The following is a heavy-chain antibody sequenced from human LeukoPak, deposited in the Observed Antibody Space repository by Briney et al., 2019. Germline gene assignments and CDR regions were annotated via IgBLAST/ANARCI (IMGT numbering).Heavy chain of an antibody. CDR1: GTSITRTY. CDR3: ARGLDIVVVPAVFSPDHDAFDI. Sequence: PSETLSLTCTVSGTSITRTYWSWIRQPPGRGLESVGYVYDTGDTNYNPSLKSRVTMSLDTSKNQFSLKLSSVTAADTAVYYCARGLDIVVVPAVFSPDHDAFDIWGQGTMVTVSS. J-gene: IGHJ3*02. D-gene: IGHD2-2*01. V-gene: IGHV4-59*08. CDR2: VYDTGDT.